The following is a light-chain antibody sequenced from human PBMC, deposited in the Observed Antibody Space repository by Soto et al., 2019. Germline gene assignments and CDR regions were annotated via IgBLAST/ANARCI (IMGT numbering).Light chain of an antibody. Sequence: IGLTQSPATLSLSTGERATLSCRASQSVSSNLAWYQQKPGQAPRLLIYGASTRATGIPARFSGSGSGTEFTLTISSLQSKDFAVYYCQQYNNWPPWTFGQGTKVDIK. J-gene: IGKJ1*01. CDR2: GAS. CDR1: QSVSSN. CDR3: QQYNNWPPWT. V-gene: IGKV3-15*01.